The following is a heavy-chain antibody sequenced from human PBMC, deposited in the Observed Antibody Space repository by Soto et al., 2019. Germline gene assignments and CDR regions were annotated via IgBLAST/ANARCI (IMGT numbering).Heavy chain of an antibody. D-gene: IGHD5-18*01. Sequence: PSETLSLTCTVSGGSISSGGYYWSWIRQHPGKGLEWIGYIYYSGSTYYNPSLKSRVTISVDTSKNQFSLKLSSVTAADTAVYYCARVGRGYSYGEMETYYYYYYGMDVWGQGTTVTVSS. J-gene: IGHJ6*02. V-gene: IGHV4-31*03. CDR1: GGSISSGGYY. CDR3: ARVGRGYSYGEMETYYYYYYGMDV. CDR2: IYYSGST.